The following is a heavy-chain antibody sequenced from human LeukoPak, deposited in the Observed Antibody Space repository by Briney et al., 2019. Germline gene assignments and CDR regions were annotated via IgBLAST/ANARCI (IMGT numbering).Heavy chain of an antibody. V-gene: IGHV3-7*03. CDR2: INHNGNVN. CDR1: GFTFSSYW. J-gene: IGHJ6*02. D-gene: IGHD3-16*01. Sequence: GGSLRLSCAASGFTFSSYWMNWARQAPGKGLEWVASINHNGNVNYYVDSVKGRFTISRDNAKNSPYLQMSNLRAEDTAVYFCARGGGLDVWGQGATVTVSS. CDR3: ARGGGLDV.